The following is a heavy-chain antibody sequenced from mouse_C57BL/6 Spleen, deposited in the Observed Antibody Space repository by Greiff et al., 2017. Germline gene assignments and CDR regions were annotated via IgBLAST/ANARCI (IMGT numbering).Heavy chain of an antibody. CDR3: ARGERYYGSSSWFAY. CDR1: GFNFNSYW. J-gene: IGHJ3*01. V-gene: IGHV1-64*01. D-gene: IGHD1-1*01. CDR2: IHPNSGST. Sequence: VQLQQSGAELVKPGASVKLSCKASGFNFNSYWMHWVKQRPGQGLEWIGMIHPNSGSTNYNAKFKSKATLTVDKSSSTAYMQLSSLTSDDSAVYYCARGERYYGSSSWFAYWGQGTLVTVSA.